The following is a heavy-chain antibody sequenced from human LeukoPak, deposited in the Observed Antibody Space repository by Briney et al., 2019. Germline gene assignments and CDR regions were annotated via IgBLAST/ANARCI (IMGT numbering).Heavy chain of an antibody. Sequence: ASVKVSCKASGYTFTGYYMHWVRQAPGQELEWMGWINPNSGGTNYAQKFQGRVTMTRDTSISTAYMELSRLRSDDTAVYYCARLILAAAGKGWFDPWGQGTLVTVSS. CDR1: GYTFTGYY. J-gene: IGHJ5*02. V-gene: IGHV1-2*02. CDR3: ARLILAAAGKGWFDP. CDR2: INPNSGGT. D-gene: IGHD6-13*01.